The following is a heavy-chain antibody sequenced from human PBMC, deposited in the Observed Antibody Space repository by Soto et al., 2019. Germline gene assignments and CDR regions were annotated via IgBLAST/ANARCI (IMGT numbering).Heavy chain of an antibody. Sequence: QVQLVQSGAEVKKPGASVKVSCKASGYTFTSYYMHWVRQAPGQGLEWMGIINPSGGSTSYAQKFQGRVTMNRDTSTSAVYMELSSLRSEDTAVYYCEKTNRGDYEFDYSGQGTLVTGSS. CDR2: INPSGGST. CDR1: GYTFTSYY. D-gene: IGHD4-17*01. CDR3: EKTNRGDYEFDY. V-gene: IGHV1-46*01. J-gene: IGHJ4*02.